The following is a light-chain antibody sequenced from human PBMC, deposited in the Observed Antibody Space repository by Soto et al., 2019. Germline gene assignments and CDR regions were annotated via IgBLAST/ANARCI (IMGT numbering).Light chain of an antibody. CDR1: QSVSIW. CDR3: QQFNTSPWT. CDR2: KSS. Sequence: DIQMTQSPSTLSASEGDRVTISCRASQSVSIWLAWYQQKPGRAPKLLIYKSSILESGVPSRFSGCGSGTEFTLTISSLQPDDFATYYCQQFNTSPWTFGQGTKVDIK. V-gene: IGKV1-5*03. J-gene: IGKJ1*01.